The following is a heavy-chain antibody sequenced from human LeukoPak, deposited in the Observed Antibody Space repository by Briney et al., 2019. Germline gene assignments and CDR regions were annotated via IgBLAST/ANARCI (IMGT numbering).Heavy chain of an antibody. J-gene: IGHJ4*02. V-gene: IGHV5-51*01. CDR2: IYPGDSDT. Sequence: GESLKISCKGSGYIFTSYWIGWVRQMPGKGLEWMGIIYPGDSDTRYSPSFQGQVTISADKSISTAYLQWSSLKASDTAMYYCARRPYDSSGYYDYWGQGTLVTVSS. CDR3: ARRPYDSSGYYDY. D-gene: IGHD3-22*01. CDR1: GYIFTSYW.